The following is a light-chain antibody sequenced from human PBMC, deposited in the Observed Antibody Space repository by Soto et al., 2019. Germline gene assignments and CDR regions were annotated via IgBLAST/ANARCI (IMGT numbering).Light chain of an antibody. J-gene: IGLJ1*01. CDR2: GVS. CDR1: RSDIGSYNY. V-gene: IGLV2-14*01. Sequence: QSVLTQPASVSGSPGQSITISCSGTRSDIGSYNYVAWYQQFPGKTPKILIYGVSNRPSGVSSRFSGSKSGNTASLTISGLQAEDEADYYCISYTSSSTRVFGTGTKVTVL. CDR3: ISYTSSSTRV.